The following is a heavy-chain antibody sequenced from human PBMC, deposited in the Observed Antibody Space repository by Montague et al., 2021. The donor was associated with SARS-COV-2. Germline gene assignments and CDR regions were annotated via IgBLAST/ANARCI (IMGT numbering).Heavy chain of an antibody. J-gene: IGHJ6*03. CDR2: IYYSGST. D-gene: IGHD3-9*01. CDR3: ARDSRTDFDWLFPDSGYYYYYLDV. Sequence: SETLSLTCTVSGGSISSYYWSWIRQPPGKGLEWIGYIYYSGSTNXNPSLKSRVTISADTSKNQFSLKLSTVTAADTAVYYCARDSRTDFDWLFPDSGYYYYYLDVWGKGTTVTVAS. V-gene: IGHV4-59*01. CDR1: GGSISSYY.